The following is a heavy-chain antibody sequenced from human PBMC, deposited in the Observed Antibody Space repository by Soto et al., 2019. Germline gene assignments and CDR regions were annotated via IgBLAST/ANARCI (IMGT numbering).Heavy chain of an antibody. D-gene: IGHD1-1*01. CDR3: ARDKMTTPKIDY. J-gene: IGHJ4*02. Sequence: SETLSLTCTVSGYSISSGYYWGWIRQPPGKGLEWIGSRYHGGSTYYNPSLKSRVTISVDTSKNQFSLKLTSVTAADTAFYYCARDKMTTPKIDYWGQGTLVTVSS. V-gene: IGHV4-38-2*02. CDR1: GYSISSGYY. CDR2: RYHGGST.